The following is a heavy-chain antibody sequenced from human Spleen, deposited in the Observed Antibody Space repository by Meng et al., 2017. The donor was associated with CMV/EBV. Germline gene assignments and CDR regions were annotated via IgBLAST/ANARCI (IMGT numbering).Heavy chain of an antibody. V-gene: IGHV3-30-3*01. CDR3: ARGDYGQGSGPFDY. J-gene: IGHJ4*02. Sequence: GGSLRLSCAASGFTFSRFAMHWVRQAPGKGLEWVAFISSDAYIKYHADSVKGRFTISRDNSKNTLYLQMNSLRTEDTAVYYCARGDYGQGSGPFDYWGQGTLVTVSS. D-gene: IGHD3-16*01. CDR2: ISSDAYIK. CDR1: GFTFSRFA.